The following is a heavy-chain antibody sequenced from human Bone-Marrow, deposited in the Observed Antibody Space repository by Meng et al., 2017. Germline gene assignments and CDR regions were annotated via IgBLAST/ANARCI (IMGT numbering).Heavy chain of an antibody. Sequence: QVPLQESGPGLVKPSQTLSLTCPCPGGSISSGDYYWSWIRQPPGRGLEWIGYIYYSGSTYYNPSLRSRVTISVDTSKNQFSLILTSVTAADTAVYFCARVETATTNPYFDYWGQGTLVTVSS. D-gene: IGHD5-24*01. V-gene: IGHV4-30-4*01. CDR3: ARVETATTNPYFDY. CDR2: IYYSGST. J-gene: IGHJ4*02. CDR1: GGSISSGDYY.